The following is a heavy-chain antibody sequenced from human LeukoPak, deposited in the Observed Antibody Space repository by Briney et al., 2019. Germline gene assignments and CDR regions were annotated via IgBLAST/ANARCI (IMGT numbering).Heavy chain of an antibody. Sequence: VASVKVSCKASGYTFTSYDINWVRQATGQGLEWMGWMNPNSGNTGYAQKFQGRVTMTRNNSISTAYMELSSLRSEDTAVYYCARALIGPTTSYYYYYMDVWGKGTTVTVSS. CDR2: MNPNSGNT. V-gene: IGHV1-8*01. CDR1: GYTFTSYD. J-gene: IGHJ6*03. CDR3: ARALIGPTTSYYYYYMDV. D-gene: IGHD2/OR15-2a*01.